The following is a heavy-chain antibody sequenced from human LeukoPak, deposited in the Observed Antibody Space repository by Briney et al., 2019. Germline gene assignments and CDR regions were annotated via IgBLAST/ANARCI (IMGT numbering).Heavy chain of an antibody. CDR3: ARDSLAAAGHDAFDI. J-gene: IGHJ3*02. D-gene: IGHD6-13*01. V-gene: IGHV1-2*04. Sequence: ASVKVSCKTSGYTFNDYYIHWVRQAPGQGLEWMGWINPNSGGTNYAQKFQDWVTMTRDTSIGTAYMELSRLRSDDTAVYYCARDSLAAAGHDAFDIWGQGTMVTVSS. CDR2: INPNSGGT. CDR1: GYTFNDYY.